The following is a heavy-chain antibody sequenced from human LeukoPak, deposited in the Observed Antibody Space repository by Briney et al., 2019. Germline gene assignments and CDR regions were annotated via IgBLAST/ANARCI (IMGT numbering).Heavy chain of an antibody. J-gene: IGHJ4*02. CDR3: AKVGGGYSYAYFDY. CDR1: GFTFRSYA. D-gene: IGHD5-18*01. CDR2: ISGSGGST. V-gene: IGHV3-23*01. Sequence: GGSLRLSCVASGFTFRSYAMSWVRQAPGKGLEWVSAISGSGGSTYYADSVKGRFTISRDNSKNTLYLQMNSLRAEDTAVYYCAKVGGGYSYAYFDYWGQGTLVTVSS.